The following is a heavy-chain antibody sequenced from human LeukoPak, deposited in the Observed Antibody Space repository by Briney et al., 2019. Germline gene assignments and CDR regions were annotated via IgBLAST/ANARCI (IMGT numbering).Heavy chain of an antibody. J-gene: IGHJ4*02. CDR2: MYPGDSET. Sequence: GESLKISCKGSGHSFDTYWIGWVRQMPGKGLEWMGIMYPGDSETRYSPSFQGQVTISADKSTSTAYLQWSSLKASDTAMYYCARLRWAAGDGYYFDYWGQGTPVTVSS. CDR3: ARLRWAAGDGYYFDY. CDR1: GHSFDTYW. V-gene: IGHV5-51*01. D-gene: IGHD6-13*01.